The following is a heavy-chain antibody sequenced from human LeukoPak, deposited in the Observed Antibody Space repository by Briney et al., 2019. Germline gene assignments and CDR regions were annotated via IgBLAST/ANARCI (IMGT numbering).Heavy chain of an antibody. D-gene: IGHD6-19*01. CDR3: ASTAVAGTNYYYYYGMDV. J-gene: IGHJ6*02. CDR1: GFTFSTYD. Sequence: GGSLRLSCAASGFTFSTYDMHWVRQVTGKGLEWVSAIGTGDDTYYLGSVKGRFTISRDNAKNTLYLQMNSLRAEDTAVYYCASTAVAGTNYYYYYGMDVWGQGTTVTVSS. V-gene: IGHV3-13*01. CDR2: IGTGDDT.